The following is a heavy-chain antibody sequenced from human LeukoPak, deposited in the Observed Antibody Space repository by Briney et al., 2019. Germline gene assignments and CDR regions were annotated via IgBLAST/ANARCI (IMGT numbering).Heavy chain of an antibody. CDR1: GGSFSGYY. CDR3: ARELDNSGYTY. V-gene: IGHV4-34*01. CDR2: INHSGST. J-gene: IGHJ4*02. D-gene: IGHD5-12*01. Sequence: SETLSLTCAVYGGSFSGYYWSWIRQPPGKGLEWIGEINHSGSTNYNPSLKSRVTISVDTSKNQFSLKLSSVTAADTAVYYCARELDNSGYTYWGQGTLVTVSS.